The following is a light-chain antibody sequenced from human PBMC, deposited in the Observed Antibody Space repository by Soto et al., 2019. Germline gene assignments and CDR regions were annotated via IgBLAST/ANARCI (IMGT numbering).Light chain of an antibody. V-gene: IGKV3-11*01. CDR2: ESS. CDR3: QQRSVWPPLT. Sequence: EIVLTQSPATLSLSPGERATLSCRASQPIHTYLAWYQQKPGQAPRLLIFESSNRASGVPGRFRGSGSGTDFTLTINNLEPEDFAVYYCQQRSVWPPLTFGGGTRVEIK. CDR1: QPIHTY. J-gene: IGKJ4*01.